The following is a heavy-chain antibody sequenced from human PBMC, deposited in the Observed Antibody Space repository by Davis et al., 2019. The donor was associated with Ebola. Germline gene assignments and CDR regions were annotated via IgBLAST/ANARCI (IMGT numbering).Heavy chain of an antibody. D-gene: IGHD6-19*01. CDR3: AKGVAGSPLGYGMDV. J-gene: IGHJ6*02. Sequence: GESLKISCAASGFTFSDYYMSWIRQAPGKGLEWVSYISSSSSYTNYADSVKGRFTISRDNAKNSLYLQMNSLRAEDTALYYCAKGVAGSPLGYGMDVWGQGTTVTVSS. CDR2: ISSSSSYT. V-gene: IGHV3-11*03. CDR1: GFTFSDYY.